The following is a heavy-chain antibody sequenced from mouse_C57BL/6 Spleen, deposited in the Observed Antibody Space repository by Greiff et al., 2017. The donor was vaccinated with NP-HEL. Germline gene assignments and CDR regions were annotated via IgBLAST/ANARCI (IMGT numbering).Heavy chain of an antibody. V-gene: IGHV5-17*01. CDR2: ISSGSSTI. Sequence: EVKLRESGGGLVKPGGSLKLSCAASGFTFSDYGMHWVRQAPEKGLEWVAYISSGSSTIYYADTVKGRFTISRDNAKNTLFLQMTSLRSEDTAMYYCARGNYGSGGYFDVWGTGTTVTVSS. D-gene: IGHD1-1*01. CDR3: ARGNYGSGGYFDV. CDR1: GFTFSDYG. J-gene: IGHJ1*03.